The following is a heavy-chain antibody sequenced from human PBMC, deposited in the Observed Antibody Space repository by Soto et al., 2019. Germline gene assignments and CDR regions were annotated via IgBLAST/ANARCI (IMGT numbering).Heavy chain of an antibody. CDR3: AKDRRPGIAAAGVFDY. J-gene: IGHJ4*02. Sequence: LRLSCAASGFTFSSYAMSWVRQAPGKGLEWVSAISGSGGSTYYADSVKGRFTISRDNSKNTLYLQMNSLRAEDTAVYYCAKDRRPGIAAAGVFDYWGQGTLVTVSS. D-gene: IGHD6-13*01. V-gene: IGHV3-23*01. CDR1: GFTFSSYA. CDR2: ISGSGGST.